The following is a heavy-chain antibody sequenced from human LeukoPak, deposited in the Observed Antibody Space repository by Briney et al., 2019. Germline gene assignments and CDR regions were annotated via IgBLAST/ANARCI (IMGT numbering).Heavy chain of an antibody. J-gene: IGHJ4*02. V-gene: IGHV1-18*01. CDR3: ARWDTQGSGSYSAMYYFDY. Sequence: ASVKVSCKASGGTFSSYAISWVRQAPGQGLEWMGWISAYNGNTNYAQKLQGRVTMTTDTSTSTAYMELRSLRSDDTAVYYCARWDTQGSGSYSAMYYFDYWGQGTLVTVSS. D-gene: IGHD3-10*01. CDR1: GGTFSSYA. CDR2: ISAYNGNT.